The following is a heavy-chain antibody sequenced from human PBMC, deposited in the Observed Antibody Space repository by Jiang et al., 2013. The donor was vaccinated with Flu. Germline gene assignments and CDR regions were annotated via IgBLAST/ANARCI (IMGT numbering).Heavy chain of an antibody. CDR1: GFTFSNYA. V-gene: IGHV3-23*01. CDR3: AKITGFDI. D-gene: IGHD1-14*01. Sequence: GLVQPGGSLRLSCAASGFTFSNYAMSWVRQAPREGLEWVSTISGSGGTTYYVASVKGRFTISRDNFKNMLYLQMNSLRAEDTAVYYCAKITGFDIWGQGTMVTVSS. J-gene: IGHJ3*02. CDR2: ISGSGGTT.